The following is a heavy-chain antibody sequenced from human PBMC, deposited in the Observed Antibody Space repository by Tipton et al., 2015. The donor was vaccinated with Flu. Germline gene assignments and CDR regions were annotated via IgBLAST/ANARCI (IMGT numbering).Heavy chain of an antibody. V-gene: IGHV1-2*06. CDR3: ARDGYHTGWYGEVDS. Sequence: QLVQSGAEVKKPGASVKVSCKASGYTFTDHYIHWVRQAPGQGLEWMGRVDPDLGGTYYAQKFQGRVTFTGDTSITTVYMELTRLTSDDTAVYYCARDGYHTGWYGEVDSWGQGTLVVVSS. CDR1: GYTFTDHY. J-gene: IGHJ5*01. D-gene: IGHD6-19*01. CDR2: VDPDLGGT.